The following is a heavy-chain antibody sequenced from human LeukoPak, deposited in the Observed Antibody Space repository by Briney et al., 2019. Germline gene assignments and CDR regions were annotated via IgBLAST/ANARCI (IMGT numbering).Heavy chain of an antibody. V-gene: IGHV4-38-2*01. CDR2: IYHSGST. CDR1: GYSISSGYY. J-gene: IGHJ4*02. Sequence: PSETLSLTCAVSGYSISSGYYWGCIRQPPGKGLEWIGSIYHSGSTYYNPSLKSRVTISVDTSKNQFSLKLSSVTAADTAVYYCARGCSGYYIDYWGQGTLVTVSS. D-gene: IGHD3-3*01. CDR3: ARGCSGYYIDY.